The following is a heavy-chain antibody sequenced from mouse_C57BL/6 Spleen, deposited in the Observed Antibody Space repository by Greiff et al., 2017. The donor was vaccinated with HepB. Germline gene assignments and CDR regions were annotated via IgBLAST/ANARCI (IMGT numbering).Heavy chain of an antibody. CDR1: GFTFSDYY. CDR2: ISNGGGST. D-gene: IGHD4-1*01. Sequence: EVKLVESGGGLVQPGGSLKLSCAASGFTFSDYYMYWVRQTPEKRLEWVAYISNGGGSTYYPDTVKGRFTISRDNAKNTLYLQMSRLKSEDTAMYYCASPNWDDYAMDYWGQGTSVTVSS. CDR3: ASPNWDDYAMDY. V-gene: IGHV5-12*01. J-gene: IGHJ4*01.